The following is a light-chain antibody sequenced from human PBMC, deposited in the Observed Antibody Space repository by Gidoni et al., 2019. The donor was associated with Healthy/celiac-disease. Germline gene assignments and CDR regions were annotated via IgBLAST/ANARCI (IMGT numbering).Light chain of an antibody. CDR2: DAS. Sequence: IVLTPSPATLSLSPGERATLSCRASQSVSSYLAWYQQKPGQAPRLLIYDASNRATGIPAWFSGSGSGTDFILTISRLEPEDFAVYYCQQRSNWPRTFGQGTKVEIK. CDR1: QSVSSY. J-gene: IGKJ1*01. V-gene: IGKV3-11*01. CDR3: QQRSNWPRT.